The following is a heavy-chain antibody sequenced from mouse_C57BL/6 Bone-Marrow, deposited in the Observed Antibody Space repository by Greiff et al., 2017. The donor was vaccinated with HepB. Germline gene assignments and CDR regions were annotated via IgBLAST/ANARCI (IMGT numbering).Heavy chain of an antibody. CDR1: GFTFSDYN. Sequence: EVKLVESGGGLVQPGGSLKLSCAASGFTFSDYNMYWVRQTPEKRLEWVAYISNGGGSTYYPDTVKGRFTISRDNAKNTLYLQMSRLKSEDTAMYYCARRYYGSSFAYWGQGTLVTVSA. V-gene: IGHV5-12*01. CDR2: ISNGGGST. D-gene: IGHD1-1*01. J-gene: IGHJ3*01. CDR3: ARRYYGSSFAY.